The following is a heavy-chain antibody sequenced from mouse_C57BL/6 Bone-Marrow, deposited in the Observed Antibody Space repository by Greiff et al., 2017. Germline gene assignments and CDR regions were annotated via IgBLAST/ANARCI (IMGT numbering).Heavy chain of an antibody. CDR2: IDPENGDT. J-gene: IGHJ3*01. CDR1: GFNIKDDY. Sequence: VQLKQSGAELVRPGASVKLSCTASGFNIKDDYMHWVKQRPDQGLEWIGWIDPENGDTEYASMFQGKATITVDTSSNTAYLQLSSLTSEDTAVYYCTRMAYWGQGTLVTVSA. CDR3: TRMAY. V-gene: IGHV14-4*01.